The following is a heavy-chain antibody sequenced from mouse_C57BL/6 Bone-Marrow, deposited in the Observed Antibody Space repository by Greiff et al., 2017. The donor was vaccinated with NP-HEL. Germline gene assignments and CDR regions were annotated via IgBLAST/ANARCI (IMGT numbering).Heavy chain of an antibody. Sequence: QVQLQQSVAELVMPGASVKLSCKASGYTFTSYWMHWVKQRPGQGLEWIGEIDPSDSYTNYNQKFKGKSTLTVDKSSSTAYMQLSSLTSEDSAVYYCARSGDYAWFAYWGQGTLVTVSA. V-gene: IGHV1-69*01. J-gene: IGHJ3*01. CDR2: IDPSDSYT. CDR3: ARSGDYAWFAY. D-gene: IGHD2-4*01. CDR1: GYTFTSYW.